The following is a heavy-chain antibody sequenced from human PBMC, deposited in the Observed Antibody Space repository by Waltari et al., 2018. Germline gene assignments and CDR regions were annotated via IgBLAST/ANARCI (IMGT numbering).Heavy chain of an antibody. CDR2: IIPIFGTA. CDR1: GGTFSSYA. J-gene: IGHJ4*02. V-gene: IGHV1-69*13. Sequence: QVQLVQSGAEVKKPGSSVKVSCKASGGTFSSYAISWVRQAPGQGLEWMGGIIPIFGTANYAQKFQGRVTMTADESKRTAYIGMGRLVSEDTAVEYCAMGAYYYDSSGYYYWGQGTLVTVSS. CDR3: AMGAYYYDSSGYYY. D-gene: IGHD3-22*01.